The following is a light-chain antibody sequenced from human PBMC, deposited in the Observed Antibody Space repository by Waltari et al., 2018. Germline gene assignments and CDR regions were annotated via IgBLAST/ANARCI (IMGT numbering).Light chain of an antibody. Sequence: DIVMTQSPDFLAVSLGERATLSCQSSQSVLYRSNNYNYLAWYQQKPGQPPKLLIYWASTRETGVPDRFSGSGSGTDFTLTINSLQAADVAVYYCQQYYSTPLTFGGGTKVEIK. CDR2: WAS. V-gene: IGKV4-1*01. J-gene: IGKJ4*01. CDR1: QSVLYRSNNYNY. CDR3: QQYYSTPLT.